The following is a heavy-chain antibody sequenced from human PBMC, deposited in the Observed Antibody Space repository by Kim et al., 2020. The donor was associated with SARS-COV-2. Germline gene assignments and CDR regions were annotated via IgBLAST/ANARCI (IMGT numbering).Heavy chain of an antibody. D-gene: IGHD3-3*01. J-gene: IGHJ6*02. CDR3: ARLTIFGVVTRSYYYYGMDV. V-gene: IGHV3-48*02. CDR1: GFTFSSYS. CDR2: ISSSSSTI. Sequence: GGSLRLSCAASGFTFSSYSMNWVRQAPGKGLEWVSYISSSSSTIYYADSVKGRFTISRDNAKNSLYLQMNSLRDEDTAVYYCARLTIFGVVTRSYYYYGMDVWGQGTTVTVSS.